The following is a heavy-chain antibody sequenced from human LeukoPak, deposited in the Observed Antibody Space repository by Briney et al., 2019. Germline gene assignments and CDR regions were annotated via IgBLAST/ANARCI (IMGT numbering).Heavy chain of an antibody. Sequence: GGSLRLSCAASGFTFSSYWMHWVRQAPGKGLVWVSRINIDGSISNYADSVKGRFTISRDNAKNAVYLQMSSLRVEDTAVYYCARASALATPPFAYWGQGTLVTVSS. J-gene: IGHJ4*02. CDR3: ARASALATPPFAY. V-gene: IGHV3-74*01. D-gene: IGHD5-12*01. CDR2: INIDGSIS. CDR1: GFTFSSYW.